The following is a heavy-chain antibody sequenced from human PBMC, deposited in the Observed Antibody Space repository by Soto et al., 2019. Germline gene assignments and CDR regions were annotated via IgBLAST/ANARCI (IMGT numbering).Heavy chain of an antibody. CDR1: GGSITTGGSY. D-gene: IGHD2-2*02. J-gene: IGHJ4*02. CDR2: IYHSGST. Sequence: SETLSLTCTVSGGSITTGGSYWSWIRQHPGKGLEWIGNIYHSGSTYYNPSLKSRLTISVDTSKNHFSLMVDSVTAADTAVYYCTRARFQVLYGKPYFDSWGQGTLVTVSS. V-gene: IGHV4-31*03. CDR3: TRARFQVLYGKPYFDS.